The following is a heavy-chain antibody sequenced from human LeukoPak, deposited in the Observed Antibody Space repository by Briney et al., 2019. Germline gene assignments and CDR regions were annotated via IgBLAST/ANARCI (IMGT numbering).Heavy chain of an antibody. CDR3: ARVQEGFCSSTSCYRYYYYYMDV. V-gene: IGHV3-30*03. CDR1: GFTFSNG. Sequence: PGGSLRLSCAASGFTFSNGLHWVRQAPGKGLEWVAVISYDGSNKKYANSVKGRFTISRDNSKNTLYLQMNSLRAEDAAVYYCARVQEGFCSSTSCYRYYYYYMDVWGKGTTVTVSS. CDR2: ISYDGSNK. J-gene: IGHJ6*03. D-gene: IGHD2-2*01.